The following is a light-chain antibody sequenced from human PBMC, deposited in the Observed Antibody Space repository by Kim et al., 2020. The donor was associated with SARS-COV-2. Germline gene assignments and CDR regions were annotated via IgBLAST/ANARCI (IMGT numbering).Light chain of an antibody. Sequence: VALGQTVRITCQGDRLRSYSATWYQQKPGQAPIVVIYGKNNRPSGIPDRFSGSSSGDTASLTITGTQAGDEADYYCNSRGSNDNVLFGGGTQLTVL. CDR1: RLRSYS. J-gene: IGLJ2*01. CDR3: NSRGSNDNVL. V-gene: IGLV3-19*01. CDR2: GKN.